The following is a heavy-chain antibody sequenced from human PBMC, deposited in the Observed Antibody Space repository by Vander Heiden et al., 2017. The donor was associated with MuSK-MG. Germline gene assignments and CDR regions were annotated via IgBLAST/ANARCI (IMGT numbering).Heavy chain of an antibody. CDR2: INHSGST. J-gene: IGHJ6*02. Sequence: QVQLQQWGAGLLKPSETLSLTCAVYGGSFSGYYWSWIRQPPGKGLEWIGEINHSGSTNYNPSLKRRVTISVDTSKNQFSLKLSSVTAADTAVYYCARGGSTMVRGADYYYGMDVWGQETTVTVSS. CDR1: GGSFSGYY. V-gene: IGHV4-34*01. CDR3: ARGGSTMVRGADYYYGMDV. D-gene: IGHD3-10*01.